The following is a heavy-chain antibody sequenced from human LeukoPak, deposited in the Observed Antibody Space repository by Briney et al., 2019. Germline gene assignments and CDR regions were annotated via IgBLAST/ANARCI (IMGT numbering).Heavy chain of an antibody. Sequence: PGGSLRLSCAASGFTFSSYAMSWVRQAPGKGLEWVSAISGSGGSTYYADSVKGRFTISRDNSKNTLYLQMNSLKTEDTAVYYCTPGTTIAAAGTGGLQHWGQGTLVTVSS. V-gene: IGHV3-23*01. CDR2: ISGSGGST. CDR1: GFTFSSYA. CDR3: TPGTTIAAAGTGGLQH. D-gene: IGHD6-13*01. J-gene: IGHJ1*01.